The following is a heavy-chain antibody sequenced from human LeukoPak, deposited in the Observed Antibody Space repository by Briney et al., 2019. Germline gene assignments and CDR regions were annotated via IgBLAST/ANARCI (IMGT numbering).Heavy chain of an antibody. CDR1: EFPFNRSW. V-gene: IGHV3-7*04. J-gene: IGHJ4*02. D-gene: IGHD3-10*01. CDR3: TRSAVFGSGGTHLDF. CDR2: RKHGGREG. Sequence: QPGGSLSPSCAAPEFPFNRSWLSWVRQPPGKGLEWVADRKHGGREGYYVDAVSGRFIITRDNANNSLFLLMNSRNVDDAGVYFCTRSAVFGSGGTHLDFWGQGTLVSVSS.